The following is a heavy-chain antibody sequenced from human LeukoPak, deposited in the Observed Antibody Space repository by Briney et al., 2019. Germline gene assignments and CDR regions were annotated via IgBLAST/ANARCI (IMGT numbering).Heavy chain of an antibody. CDR2: INAGNGNT. V-gene: IGHV1-3*01. CDR1: GYTFSDYD. Sequence: GASVKVSRKASGYTFSDYDIHWVRQAPGQRLEWMGWINAGNGNTKFSQKFQGRVTITRDTSASTDYMELTSLRSEDTAVYYCARAQLGSNRPGDFWGQGTLVTVSS. CDR3: ARAQLGSNRPGDF. J-gene: IGHJ4*02. D-gene: IGHD6-13*01.